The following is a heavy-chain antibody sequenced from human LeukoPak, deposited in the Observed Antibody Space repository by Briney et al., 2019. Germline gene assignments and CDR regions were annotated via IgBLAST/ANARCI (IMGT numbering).Heavy chain of an antibody. V-gene: IGHV1-2*02. Sequence: ASVKVSCKASGYTFTRYYMHWVRQAPGQGLEWMGWINPNSGGTNYAQKFQGRVTMTRDTSISTAYMELSRLRSDDTAVYYCARGPRDSFPVGATYGYWGQGTLVTVSS. CDR2: INPNSGGT. CDR3: ARGPRDSFPVGATYGY. D-gene: IGHD1-26*01. CDR1: GYTFTRYY. J-gene: IGHJ4*02.